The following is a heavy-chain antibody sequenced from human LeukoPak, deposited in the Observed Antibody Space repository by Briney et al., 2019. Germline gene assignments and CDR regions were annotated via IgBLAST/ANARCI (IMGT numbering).Heavy chain of an antibody. CDR3: ASSSCGGDFYDTHFYDY. D-gene: IGHD2-21*02. Sequence: SVKVSCKASGCTFSSYAISWVRQAPGQGLEWMGGIIPIFGTANYAQKFQGRVTITADESASTAYMELSSLRSEDTAVYYCASSSCGGDFYDTHFYDYWGQGTLVTVSS. CDR2: IIPIFGTA. CDR1: GCTFSSYA. V-gene: IGHV1-69*13. J-gene: IGHJ4*02.